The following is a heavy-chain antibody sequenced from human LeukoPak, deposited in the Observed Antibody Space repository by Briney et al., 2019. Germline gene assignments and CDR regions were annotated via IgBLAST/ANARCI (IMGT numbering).Heavy chain of an antibody. CDR1: GVTFRSYA. V-gene: IGHV3-23*01. J-gene: IGHJ4*02. CDR3: AKPIDDYGDYSPYSY. D-gene: IGHD4-17*01. Sequence: GRSQRLFCEAPGVTFRSYAMSWVRQAPEKGLEWVSAISGSGGSTYYADSVKGRFTSSRDNSKNTLYLQMNSLRAEDTAVYYCAKPIDDYGDYSPYSYWGQGTLVTVSS. CDR2: ISGSGGST.